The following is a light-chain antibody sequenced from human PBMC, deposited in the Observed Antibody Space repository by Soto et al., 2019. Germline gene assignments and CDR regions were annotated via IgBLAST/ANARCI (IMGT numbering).Light chain of an antibody. CDR2: DDN. J-gene: IGLJ1*01. Sequence: VLTQPPSVSAAPGQKVTISCSGSSSNIGGNSVSWYQQLPGAAPKLLIYDDNKRPSGIPDRFSGSKSGTSATLGITGFQTGDEADYYCGSWDSSLSAYVFGTGTKVTVL. CDR1: SSNIGGNS. CDR3: GSWDSSLSAYV. V-gene: IGLV1-51*01.